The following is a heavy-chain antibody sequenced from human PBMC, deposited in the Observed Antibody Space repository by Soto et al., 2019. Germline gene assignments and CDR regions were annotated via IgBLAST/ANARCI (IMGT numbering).Heavy chain of an antibody. CDR1: GGTFSTHA. CDR3: ARGYCSGGNCYSGMDV. Sequence: SVKVSFKASGGTFSTHAIIWVRQAPGHGLEWMGGIIPISGTTYYTQKFQGRVTITADEPTSTAFMELSSLKSDDTAVFYCARGYCSGGNCYSGMDVWGQGTMVTV. D-gene: IGHD2-15*01. V-gene: IGHV1-69*13. CDR2: IIPISGTT. J-gene: IGHJ6*02.